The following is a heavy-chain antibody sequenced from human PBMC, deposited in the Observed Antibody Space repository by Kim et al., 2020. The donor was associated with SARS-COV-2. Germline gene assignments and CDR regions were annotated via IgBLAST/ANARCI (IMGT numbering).Heavy chain of an antibody. D-gene: IGHD2-2*01. V-gene: IGHV1-2*02. CDR3: AREEASCSPFSCIMDV. J-gene: IGHJ6*02. Sequence: ASVKVSCKASGYTFTGYYMHWVRQAPGQGLEWMGWINPNSGGTNYAQKFQGRVTMTRDTSISTAYMELSRLRSDDTAVYYCAREEASCSPFSCIMDVWGQGTTVTVSS. CDR2: INPNSGGT. CDR1: GYTFTGYY.